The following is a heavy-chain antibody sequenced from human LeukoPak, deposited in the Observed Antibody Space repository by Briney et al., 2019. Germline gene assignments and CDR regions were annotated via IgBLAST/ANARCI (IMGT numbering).Heavy chain of an antibody. Sequence: PGGSLRLSCAVSGFTFSNNAMSWVRQAPGKGPEWVSGISDTGGGTYYADSVKGRFTISRDNSKNTLYLQMNSLRAEDTAVYYCARGIPKYYYDSSGYYYDYWGQGTLVTVSS. CDR3: ARGIPKYYYDSSGYYYDY. J-gene: IGHJ4*02. V-gene: IGHV3-23*01. CDR2: ISDTGGGT. CDR1: GFTFSNNA. D-gene: IGHD3-22*01.